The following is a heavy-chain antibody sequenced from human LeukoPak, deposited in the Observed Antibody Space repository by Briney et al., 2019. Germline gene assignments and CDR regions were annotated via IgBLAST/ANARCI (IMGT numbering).Heavy chain of an antibody. V-gene: IGHV4-30-4*01. CDR2: IYYSGTT. Sequence: SETLSLTCSVSGGSISSGDYYWSWIRQPPGKGLEGIGYIYYSGTTYYNPSHKSRVTISVDTSKNQFSLNLHSVTAADTAVYYCARVDCTGGGCYSRFDYWGQGTLVAVSS. D-gene: IGHD2-15*01. CDR3: ARVDCTGGGCYSRFDY. J-gene: IGHJ4*02. CDR1: GGSISSGDYY.